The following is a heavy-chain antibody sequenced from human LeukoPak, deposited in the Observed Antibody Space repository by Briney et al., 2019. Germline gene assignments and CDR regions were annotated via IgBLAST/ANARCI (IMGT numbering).Heavy chain of an antibody. CDR2: IYYSGST. CDR3: SGFGYYYGSGSGYYFDY. J-gene: IGHJ4*02. CDR1: GGSISSSSYY. D-gene: IGHD3-10*01. V-gene: IGHV4-39*07. Sequence: SETLSLTCTVSGGSISSSSYYWGWIRHPPGKGLEWIGSIYYSGSTYYKPSLKSRVTISVDTSKNQFSLKLSSVTAADTAVYYCSGFGYYYGSGSGYYFDYWGQGTLVTVSS.